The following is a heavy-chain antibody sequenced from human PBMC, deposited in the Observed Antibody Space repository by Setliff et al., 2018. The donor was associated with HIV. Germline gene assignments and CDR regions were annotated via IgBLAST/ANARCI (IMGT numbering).Heavy chain of an antibody. CDR2: INVGNGNT. CDR3: ARQFSSSWYVFDY. V-gene: IGHV1-3*01. D-gene: IGHD6-13*01. CDR1: GYTFSHNT. J-gene: IGHJ4*01. Sequence: ASVKVSCKASGYTFSHNTIHWVRQAPGKRLEWMGWINVGNGNTKYSQRFQGRVTITRDTSASAAYMQLNSLRSEDTAVYYCARQFSSSWYVFDYWGQGAQVTVSS.